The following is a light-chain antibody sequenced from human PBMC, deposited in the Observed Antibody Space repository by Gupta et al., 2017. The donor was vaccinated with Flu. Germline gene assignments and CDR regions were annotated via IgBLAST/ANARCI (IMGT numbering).Light chain of an antibody. J-gene: IGLJ3*02. CDR3: ATWDDSLNGGM. V-gene: IGLV1-36*01. CDR1: SSNIGNNA. Sequence: QSVLTQPLSLSGAPRQTVTISCSGSSSNIGNNAVNWYQQLPGKAPKHLIYYDDLLPSGVSDRFAGSKSGTTASLAISGRQSEDEAEYDGATWDDSLNGGMFGGGTKLTVL. CDR2: YDD.